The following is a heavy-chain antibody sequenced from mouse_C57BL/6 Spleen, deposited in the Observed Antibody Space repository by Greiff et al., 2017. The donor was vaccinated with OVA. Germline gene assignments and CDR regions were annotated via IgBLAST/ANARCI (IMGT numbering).Heavy chain of an antibody. D-gene: IGHD1-1*01. CDR2: ISSGSSTI. J-gene: IGHJ3*01. V-gene: IGHV5-17*01. CDR3: ARTDYYGSSWFAY. CDR1: GFTFSDYG. Sequence: VQLKESGGGLVKPGGSLKLSCAASGFTFSDYGMHWVRQAPEKGLEWVAYISSGSSTIYSADTVKGRFTISRDNAKNTLFLQMTSLRSEDTAMYYCARTDYYGSSWFAYWGQGTLVTVSA.